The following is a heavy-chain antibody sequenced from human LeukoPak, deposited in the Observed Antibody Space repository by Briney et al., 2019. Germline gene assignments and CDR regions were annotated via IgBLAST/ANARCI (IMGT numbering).Heavy chain of an antibody. J-gene: IGHJ6*03. CDR3: ARESGLSLCIGSLYYYYYYMDV. D-gene: IGHD2/OR15-2a*01. V-gene: IGHV3-7*01. CDR2: IKKDGREK. CDR1: GFTSSSYW. Sequence: PGGSLRLSSAASGFTSSSYWMSSVRQAPGKGLERVANIKKDGREKYYVDSVKGRFTISRDNAKSSVYLQMNSLRAEDTAVYYCARESGLSLCIGSLYYYYYYMDVWGKGTTVTVSS.